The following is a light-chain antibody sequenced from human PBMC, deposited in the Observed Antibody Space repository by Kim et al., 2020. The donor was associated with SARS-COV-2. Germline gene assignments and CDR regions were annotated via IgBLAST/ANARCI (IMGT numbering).Light chain of an antibody. Sequence: RGTIPRTGSSFNIGAGYELHWYQQLPGTAPKLLIYGNSTRPSGVPDRFSGSKSGTSASLAITGLQAEDEADYYCQSYDSSLSGWVFGGGTKLTVL. J-gene: IGLJ3*02. V-gene: IGLV1-40*01. CDR2: GNS. CDR3: QSYDSSLSGWV. CDR1: SFNIGAGYE.